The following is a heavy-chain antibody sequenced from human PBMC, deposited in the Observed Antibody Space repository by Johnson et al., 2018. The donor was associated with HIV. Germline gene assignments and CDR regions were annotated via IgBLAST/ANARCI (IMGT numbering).Heavy chain of an antibody. CDR2: ISGSGGST. CDR1: GFTFSGYA. V-gene: IGHV3-23*04. CDR3: AKGGGSGWSDAFDI. D-gene: IGHD6-19*01. Sequence: VQLVESGGGLVQPGGSLRLSCAASGFTFSGYAMSWVRQAPGKGLDCVSTISGSGGSTYSADSVKGRFTISRDNSENTLYLQMNSLRAEDTAVYYCAKGGGSGWSDAFDIWGQGTMVTVSS. J-gene: IGHJ3*02.